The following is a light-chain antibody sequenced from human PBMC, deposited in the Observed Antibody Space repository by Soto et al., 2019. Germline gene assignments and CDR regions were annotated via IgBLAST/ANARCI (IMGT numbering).Light chain of an antibody. Sequence: DIVMTQSPDSLAVSLGERATINCKTSQSVLYRSTNKNYLAWYQQKPGQPPKLLIYWASTRESGVPDRFSGSGSGTDFTLTISSLQAEDVAVYYCHQFYNTPRTFGQGTKLEIK. J-gene: IGKJ2*01. CDR3: HQFYNTPRT. CDR1: QSVLYRSTNKNY. CDR2: WAS. V-gene: IGKV4-1*01.